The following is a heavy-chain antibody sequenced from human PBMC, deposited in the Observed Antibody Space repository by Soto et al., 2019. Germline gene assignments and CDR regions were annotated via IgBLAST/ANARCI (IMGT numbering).Heavy chain of an antibody. CDR1: GYTYISYG. Sequence: QVQLVQSGAEVKKPGASVKVSCKASGYTYISYGLTWVRQAPGQGLEWMGWISGYNRDTNHAQKFQGRVTMTRDTSTSTAYMELRSLTPDDTAVYYCARAARAQGYCDYWGQGTLVTVSS. V-gene: IGHV1-18*01. D-gene: IGHD3-10*01. CDR3: ARAARAQGYCDY. J-gene: IGHJ4*02. CDR2: ISGYNRDT.